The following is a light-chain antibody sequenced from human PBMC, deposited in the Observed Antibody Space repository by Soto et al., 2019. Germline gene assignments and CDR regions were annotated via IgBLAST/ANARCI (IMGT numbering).Light chain of an antibody. CDR2: DAS. J-gene: IGKJ4*01. Sequence: EIVMTQSPATLSVSPGERATLSCRASQSINRHLAWYRQKPGQAPRLLIYDASNRATGIPARFSGSGSGTDFTLTISSLEPEDFGVYYCQQRSNWPPVTFGGGTKVEIK. CDR3: QQRSNWPPVT. CDR1: QSINRH. V-gene: IGKV3-11*01.